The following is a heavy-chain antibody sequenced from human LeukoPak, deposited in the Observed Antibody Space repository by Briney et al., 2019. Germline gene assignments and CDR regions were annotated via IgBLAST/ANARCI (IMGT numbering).Heavy chain of an antibody. J-gene: IGHJ4*02. CDR1: GFTFSSYW. Sequence: GGSLRLSCAASGFTFSSYWMHWVRQAPGKGLVWVSRVSTDGSSTSYANSVKGRFTVSRDNAKNTLYLQMNSLRAEDTAVYYCAREPYYYDSSGPHWGQGTLVTVSS. V-gene: IGHV3-74*01. CDR3: AREPYYYDSSGPH. CDR2: VSTDGSST. D-gene: IGHD3-22*01.